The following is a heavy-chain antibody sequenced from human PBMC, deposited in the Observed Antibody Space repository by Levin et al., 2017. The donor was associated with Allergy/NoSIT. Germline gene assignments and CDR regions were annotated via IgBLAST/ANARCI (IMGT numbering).Heavy chain of an antibody. CDR1: GFTFDDYA. J-gene: IGHJ2*01. D-gene: IGHD1-26*01. CDR2: ISSNSGAI. V-gene: IGHV3-9*01. Sequence: SLKISCAASGFTFDDYAMHWVRQAPGKGLEWVSGISSNSGAIDYADSVKGRFTISRDNVNNFLYLQMNSLRADDTAFYYCAKDMGDYWYFDLWGRGTLVTVSS. CDR3: AKDMGDYWYFDL.